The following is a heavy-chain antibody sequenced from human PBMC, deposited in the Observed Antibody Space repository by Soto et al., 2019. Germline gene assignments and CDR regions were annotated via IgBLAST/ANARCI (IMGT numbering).Heavy chain of an antibody. J-gene: IGHJ3*02. CDR2: TYYSGSI. CDR1: GASISSGDYY. V-gene: IGHV4-30-4*01. Sequence: QVQLQESGPGLVKPSQTLSLTCTVSGASISSGDYYWSWIRQPPGKGLEWIGFTYYSGSIFYNPSLKSRLSISLDTSNNHFSLKLTSVTAADTAVYYCARAYADYGDAFDIWDQGTMVTVSS. D-gene: IGHD4-17*01. CDR3: ARAYADYGDAFDI.